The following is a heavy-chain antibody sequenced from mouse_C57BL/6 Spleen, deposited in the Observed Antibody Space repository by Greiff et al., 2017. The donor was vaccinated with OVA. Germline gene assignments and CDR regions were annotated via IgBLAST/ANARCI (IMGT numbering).Heavy chain of an antibody. D-gene: IGHD1-1*01. J-gene: IGHJ3*01. CDR1: GFSLTSYG. CDR3: AKNYGSSLPGFAY. CDR2: IWRGGST. V-gene: IGHV2-5*01. Sequence: VQGVESGPGLVQPSQSLSITCTVSGFSLTSYGVHWVRQSPGKGLEWLGVIWRGGSTDYNAAFMSRLSITKDNSKSQVFFKMNSLQADDTAIYYCAKNYGSSLPGFAYWGQGTLVTVSA.